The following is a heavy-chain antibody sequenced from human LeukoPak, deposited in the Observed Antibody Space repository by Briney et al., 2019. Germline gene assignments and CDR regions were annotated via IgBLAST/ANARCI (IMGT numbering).Heavy chain of an antibody. V-gene: IGHV3-20*04. CDR2: INWNGGST. J-gene: IGHJ1*01. Sequence: PGGSLTLSCALSGYIFYDYGMRWARHAPGKALEWVAGINWNGGSTGYAASVKGRCTISRDNAKTALYLEMNSHRVEDTAFYYCVRLGRDGYTYGAAYWGQGALVTVSS. D-gene: IGHD5-24*01. CDR1: GYIFYDYG. CDR3: VRLGRDGYTYGAAY.